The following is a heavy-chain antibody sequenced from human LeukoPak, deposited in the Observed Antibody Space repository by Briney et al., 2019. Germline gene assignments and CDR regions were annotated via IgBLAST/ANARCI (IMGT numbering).Heavy chain of an antibody. CDR1: DGSINSYY. D-gene: IGHD1-26*01. V-gene: IGHV4-59*01. CDR3: ARGRSNYYGMDV. Sequence: RPSETLSLTCSASDGSINSYYWNWIRRPPGKGLEWIGYIYYNGNTNYSPSLKSRVTMSVDTSKNLFSLKVSSVTAADTAVYYCARGRSNYYGMDVWGQGTTVTVSS. CDR2: IYYNGNT. J-gene: IGHJ6*02.